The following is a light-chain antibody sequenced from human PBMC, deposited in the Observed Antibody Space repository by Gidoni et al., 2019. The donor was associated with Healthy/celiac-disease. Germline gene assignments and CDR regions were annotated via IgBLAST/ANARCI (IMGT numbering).Light chain of an antibody. CDR3: QTGGNGFWV. CDR2: LNSDGRH. J-gene: IGLJ3*02. V-gene: IGLV4-69*01. CDR1: SVHSSYA. Sequence: QLVLTLSPSASASLAPSVKLTCTLSSVHSSYAIALHQQQPEKGPRYLMKLNSDGRHSKGDGIPDRFSGSSSGAERDLTITSVQSEDEADDYYQTGGNGFWVFGGGTKLTVL.